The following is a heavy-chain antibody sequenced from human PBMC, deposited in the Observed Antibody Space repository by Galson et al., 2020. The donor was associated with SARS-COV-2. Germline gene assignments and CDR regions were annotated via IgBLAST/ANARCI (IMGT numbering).Heavy chain of an antibody. D-gene: IGHD5-12*01. CDR1: GGSISSAGYY. Sequence: SETLSLTCTVSGGSISSAGYYWSWIRQHPGKGLEWIGYIYYSGSTYYNPSLKSRVTISVDTSKNQFSLKLSSVTAADTAVYYCARVPTRWSVDSGYDTALDYWGQGTLVTVSS. V-gene: IGHV4-31*03. J-gene: IGHJ4*02. CDR2: IYYSGST. CDR3: ARVPTRWSVDSGYDTALDY.